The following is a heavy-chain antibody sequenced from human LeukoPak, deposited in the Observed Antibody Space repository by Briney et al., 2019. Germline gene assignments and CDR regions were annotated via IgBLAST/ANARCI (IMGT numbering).Heavy chain of an antibody. J-gene: IGHJ4*02. CDR1: GFTVSSNY. Sequence: GGSLRLCCAVSGFTVSSNYMSWVRQAPGKGLEWVSVIYSGGGTYYADSVKGRFTISRDNSKNTVYLQMNSLRVEDTAVYYCARSRGTFLPHDYWGQGTLVTVSS. D-gene: IGHD3-16*01. V-gene: IGHV3-66*01. CDR3: ARSRGTFLPHDY. CDR2: IYSGGGT.